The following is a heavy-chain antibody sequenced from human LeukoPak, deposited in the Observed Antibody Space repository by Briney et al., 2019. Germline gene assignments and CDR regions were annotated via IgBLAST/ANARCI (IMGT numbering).Heavy chain of an antibody. CDR3: ARDNKDKTGYSYGYWFDP. J-gene: IGHJ5*02. D-gene: IGHD5-18*01. CDR2: IYYSGST. CDR1: GGSISSGDYY. Sequence: PSETLSLTCTVSGGSISSGDYYWSWIRQPPGKGLEWIGYIYYSGSTYYNPSLKSRVTISVDTSKNQFSLKLSSVTAADTAVYYCARDNKDKTGYSYGYWFDPWGQGTLVTVSS. V-gene: IGHV4-30-4*08.